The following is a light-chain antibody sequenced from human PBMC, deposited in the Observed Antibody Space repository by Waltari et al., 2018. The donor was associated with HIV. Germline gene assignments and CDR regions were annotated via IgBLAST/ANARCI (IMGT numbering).Light chain of an antibody. V-gene: IGLV3-25*03. J-gene: IGLJ2*01. CDR2: KDI. Sequence: SELTQPPSVSASPGQTARITCSGDALPRQEVDWYQQKPGQAHVLIIHKDIERPSEIPERFSGSTSGTTVTLTISGVQAEDEADYYCQSADDTGTSIVFGGGTKLTVL. CDR3: QSADDTGTSIV. CDR1: ALPRQE.